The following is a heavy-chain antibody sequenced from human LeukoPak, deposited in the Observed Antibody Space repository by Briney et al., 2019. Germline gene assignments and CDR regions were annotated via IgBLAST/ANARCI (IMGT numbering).Heavy chain of an antibody. D-gene: IGHD1-26*01. Sequence: NPSETLSLTCTVSGGSISSGSYYWSWIRQPAGKGLEWIGRMYTSGTTNYNPSLKSRVTISVDTSKNQFSLKLSSVTAADTAVYYCARDAYYQGYAFDIWGQGTMVTVSS. V-gene: IGHV4-61*02. CDR3: ARDAYYQGYAFDI. CDR1: GGSISSGSYY. CDR2: MYTSGTT. J-gene: IGHJ3*02.